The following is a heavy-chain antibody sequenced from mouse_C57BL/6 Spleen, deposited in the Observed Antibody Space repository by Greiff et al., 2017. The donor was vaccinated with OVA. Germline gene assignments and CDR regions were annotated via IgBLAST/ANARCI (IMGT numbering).Heavy chain of an antibody. D-gene: IGHD2-1*01. J-gene: IGHJ1*03. CDR1: GFTFSSYT. CDR3: AREGGNYGYFDV. V-gene: IGHV5-9*01. CDR2: ISGGGGNT. Sequence: EVQVVESGGGLVKPGGSLKLSCAASGFTFSSYTMSWVRQTPEKRLEWVATISGGGGNTYYPDSVKGRFTISRDNAKNTLYLQMSSLRSEDTALYYCAREGGNYGYFDVWGTGTTVTVSS.